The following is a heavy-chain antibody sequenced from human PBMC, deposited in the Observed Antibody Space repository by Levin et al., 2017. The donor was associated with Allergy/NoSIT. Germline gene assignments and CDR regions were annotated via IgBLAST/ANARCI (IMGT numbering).Heavy chain of an antibody. D-gene: IGHD2-8*01. CDR3: AKEDGFCTNGVCYMPLDY. CDR1: GFTFEHYT. Sequence: GESLKISGAASGFTFEHYTIHWVRQAPGKGLEWVSLISWDGTRTYYGDSVKGRFTMSRDNSKNSVFLQMDSLRTEDTALYYCAKEDGFCTNGVCYMPLDYWGQGTLVTVSS. J-gene: IGHJ4*02. CDR2: ISWDGTRT. V-gene: IGHV3-43*01.